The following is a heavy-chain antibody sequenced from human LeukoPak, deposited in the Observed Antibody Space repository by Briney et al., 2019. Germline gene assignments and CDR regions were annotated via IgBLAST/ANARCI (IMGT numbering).Heavy chain of an antibody. Sequence: GGSLRLSCAASGFTFSSYAMHWVRQAPGKGLEWVAVISYDGSNKYYADSVKGRFTISRDNSKNTLYLQMNSLRAEDTAVYYCARALRWFDPWGQGTLVTVSS. CDR1: GFTFSSYA. V-gene: IGHV3-30-3*01. J-gene: IGHJ5*02. D-gene: IGHD5/OR15-5a*01. CDR2: ISYDGSNK. CDR3: ARALRWFDP.